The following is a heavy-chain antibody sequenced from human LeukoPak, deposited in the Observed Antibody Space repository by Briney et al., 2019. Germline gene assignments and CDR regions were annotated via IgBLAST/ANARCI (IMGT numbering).Heavy chain of an antibody. J-gene: IGHJ4*02. CDR2: IIPIFGTA. Sequence: SVKVSCKASGGTFSSYAISWVRQAPGQGLEWMGGIIPIFGTANYAQKFQGRVTITADESTSTAYMELSSLRSEDTAVYYCARSKALRLDDIYYWGQGTLVTVSS. V-gene: IGHV1-69*13. D-gene: IGHD3-9*01. CDR1: GGTFSSYA. CDR3: ARSKALRLDDIYY.